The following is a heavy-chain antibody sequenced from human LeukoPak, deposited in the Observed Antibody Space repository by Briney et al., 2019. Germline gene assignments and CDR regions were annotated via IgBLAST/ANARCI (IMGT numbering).Heavy chain of an antibody. J-gene: IGHJ4*02. Sequence: GGSLRLSCAASGFTVSSNYMSWVRQAPGKGLEWVSVIYSGGSTYYADSVKGRFAISRDNSMNTVHLQMDSLRDEDTAVYYCAKGTSVAGTISGYWGQGTLVTVSS. D-gene: IGHD6-19*01. CDR3: AKGTSVAGTISGY. CDR2: IYSGGST. CDR1: GFTVSSNY. V-gene: IGHV3-66*01.